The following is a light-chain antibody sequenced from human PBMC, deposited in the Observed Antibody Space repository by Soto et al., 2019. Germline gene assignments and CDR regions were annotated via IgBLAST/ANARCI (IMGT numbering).Light chain of an antibody. CDR2: EVS. CDR3: SSHAGGQNVV. CDR1: SSDVGAYNY. Sequence: QSALTQPASVSGSPGQSITISCTGTSSDVGAYNYVSWYQQHPGKAPKLMIYEVSNRPSGVSNRFSGSKSGNTASLTISGVQAEDEADYYCSSHAGGQNVVFGGGTKLTVL. V-gene: IGLV2-14*01. J-gene: IGLJ2*01.